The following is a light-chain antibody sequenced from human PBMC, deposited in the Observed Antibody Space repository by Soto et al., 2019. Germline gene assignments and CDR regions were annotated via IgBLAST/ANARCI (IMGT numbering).Light chain of an antibody. V-gene: IGKV1-5*03. CDR3: YQYSVCPWT. CDR1: QTISSW. CDR2: KAS. J-gene: IGKJ1*01. Sequence: DIQMTQSPSTLSASVGDRVSITCRASQTISSWLAWYQQKPGKAPKLLVYKASSLESGVPSRFSGSASGTEFTLTFSSLQPDDYATYYCYQYSVCPWTFGQGTNVDVK.